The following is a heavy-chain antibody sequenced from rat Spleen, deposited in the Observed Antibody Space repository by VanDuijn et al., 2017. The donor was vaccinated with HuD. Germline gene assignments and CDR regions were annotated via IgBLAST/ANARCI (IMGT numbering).Heavy chain of an antibody. Sequence: EVQMVESGGGLVQPGRSLKLSCAASGFTFSNYYMAWVRQAPTKGLEWVAYISTGGGSTYYRDSVKGRFTLSRDNAKSTLYLQMDGLRSEDTATYYCATTPEGYFEYWGQGVMVTVSS. CDR3: ATTPEGYFEY. V-gene: IGHV5-27*01. J-gene: IGHJ2*01. CDR2: ISTGGGST. D-gene: IGHD1-11*01. CDR1: GFTFSNYY.